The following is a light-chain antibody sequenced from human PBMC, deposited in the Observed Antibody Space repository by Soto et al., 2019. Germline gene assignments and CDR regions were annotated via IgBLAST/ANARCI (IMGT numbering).Light chain of an antibody. V-gene: IGKV3-20*01. Sequence: ELVLTQSPGTLSLSPGEGATLSCRTSQSVSSDYLAWNQQKPGQAPRLLIYGATIRATGITDRFSGSGSGTDFTLTISRLEPEDFAVYYCQQSWTFGRGTNVEIK. CDR3: QQSWT. CDR2: GAT. CDR1: QSVSSDY. J-gene: IGKJ1*01.